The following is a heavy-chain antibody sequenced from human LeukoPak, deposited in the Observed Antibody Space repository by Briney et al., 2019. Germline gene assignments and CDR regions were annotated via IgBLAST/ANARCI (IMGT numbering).Heavy chain of an antibody. Sequence: KPGGSLRLSCAASGFTFSSYGMTWVRQAPGKGLEWVSSISTSSSYIYYAHSVKGRFTISRDNAKNSLYLQMNSLRAEDTAMYYCAKDRSAPHMLWNAFDIWGQGTMVTVSS. V-gene: IGHV3-21*01. CDR1: GFTFSSYG. CDR3: AKDRSAPHMLWNAFDI. D-gene: IGHD2-8*01. CDR2: ISTSSSYI. J-gene: IGHJ3*02.